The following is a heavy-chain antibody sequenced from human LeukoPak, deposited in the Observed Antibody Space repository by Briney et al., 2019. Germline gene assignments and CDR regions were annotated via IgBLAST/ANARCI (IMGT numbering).Heavy chain of an antibody. CDR1: GFTFSSYA. CDR3: ARDECSSTSCYRTKGVDY. CDR2: ISYDGSNK. V-gene: IGHV3-30-3*01. D-gene: IGHD2-2*01. J-gene: IGHJ4*02. Sequence: GRSLRLSCAASGFTFSSYAMHWVRQAPGKGLEWAAVISYDGSNKYYADSVKGRFTISRDNSKNTLYLQMNSLRAEDTAMNYCARDECSSTSCYRTKGVDYWGQGTLVTVSS.